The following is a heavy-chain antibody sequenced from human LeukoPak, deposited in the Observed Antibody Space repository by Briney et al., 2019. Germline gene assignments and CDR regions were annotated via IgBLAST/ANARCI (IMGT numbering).Heavy chain of an antibody. CDR3: ARGLTDSNGWYHLDQ. CDR1: GYTFTGYY. V-gene: IGHV1-2*02. CDR2: INPNSGGT. Sequence: ASVKVSCKASGYTFTGYYIHWVRQAPGQGLEWMGSINPNSGGTNYAQKVQGRVTMTRDTSISTASMELISLTSDDTAFYYCARGLTDSNGWYHLDQWGQGTLVTVSS. J-gene: IGHJ4*02. D-gene: IGHD6-19*01.